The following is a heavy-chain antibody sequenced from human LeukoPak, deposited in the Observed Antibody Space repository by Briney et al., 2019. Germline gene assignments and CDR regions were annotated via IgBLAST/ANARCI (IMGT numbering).Heavy chain of an antibody. D-gene: IGHD2-2*01. CDR1: GGTFSSYA. Sequence: GASVKVSCKASGGTFSSYAISWVRQAPGQGLEWMGGIIPIFGTANYAQKFQGRVTITADESTSAGYMELSRLRSEDTAVYYCARGLRYCSSTSCYLNIWGQGTMVTVSS. CDR2: IIPIFGTA. CDR3: ARGLRYCSSTSCYLNI. V-gene: IGHV1-69*13. J-gene: IGHJ3*02.